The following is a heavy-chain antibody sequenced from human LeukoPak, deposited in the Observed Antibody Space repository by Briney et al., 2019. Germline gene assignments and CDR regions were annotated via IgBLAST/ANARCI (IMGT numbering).Heavy chain of an antibody. V-gene: IGHV1-69*13. CDR2: IIPIFGTA. CDR3: ARDSQSYDFWSGSNFDY. D-gene: IGHD3-3*01. J-gene: IGHJ4*02. Sequence: SVKVSCKASGYTFTSYYMHWVRQAPGQGLEWMGGIIPIFGTANYAQKFQGRVTITADESTSTAYMELSSLRSEDTAVYYCARDSQSYDFWSGSNFDYWGQGTLVTVSS. CDR1: GYTFTSYY.